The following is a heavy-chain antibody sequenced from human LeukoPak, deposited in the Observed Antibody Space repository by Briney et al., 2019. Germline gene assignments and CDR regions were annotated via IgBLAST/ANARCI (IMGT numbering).Heavy chain of an antibody. CDR1: GFTFSSYS. CDR3: AKNPRLEGWIYFDS. CDR2: ISGSGGRI. Sequence: GGSLRLSCAASGFTFSSYSMSWVRQAPGKGLEWVSSISGSGGRIDYADSVKGRFTISRDNPKNTLSLQMNSLTAEDTAVYYCAKNPRLEGWIYFDSWGQGILVTVPS. J-gene: IGHJ4*02. D-gene: IGHD1-1*01. V-gene: IGHV3-23*01.